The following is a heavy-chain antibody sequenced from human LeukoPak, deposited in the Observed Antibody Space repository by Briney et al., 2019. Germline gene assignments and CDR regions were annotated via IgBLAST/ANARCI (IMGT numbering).Heavy chain of an antibody. J-gene: IGHJ4*02. Sequence: GGSLRLSCAASGFTFDDYGMSWVRQAPGKGLEWVSGINWNGGSTGYADSMKGRFTISRDNAKNTLYLQMNSLRAEDTAVYYCANSGSRRPYYDILTGYSTAIDYWGQGTLVTVSS. D-gene: IGHD3-9*01. CDR1: GFTFDDYG. V-gene: IGHV3-20*04. CDR3: ANSGSRRPYYDILTGYSTAIDY. CDR2: INWNGGST.